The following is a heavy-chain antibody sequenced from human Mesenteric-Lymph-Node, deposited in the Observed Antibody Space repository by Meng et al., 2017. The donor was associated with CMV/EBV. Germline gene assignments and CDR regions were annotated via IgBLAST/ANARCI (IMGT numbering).Heavy chain of an antibody. J-gene: IGHJ4*02. V-gene: IGHV3-23*01. CDR1: GFTFSTYA. Sequence: GESLKISCAASGFTFSTYAMSWVRQAPGKGLQWVSSISGSGENTFFADSVKGRFTISRDNSKNTLYLEMNSLRAEDTAVYYCARGKGRSYFDYWGQGTLVTVSS. CDR3: ARGKGRSYFDY. D-gene: IGHD2-15*01. CDR2: ISGSGENT.